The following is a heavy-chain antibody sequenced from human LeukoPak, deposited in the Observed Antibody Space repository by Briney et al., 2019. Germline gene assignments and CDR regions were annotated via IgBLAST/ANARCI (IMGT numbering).Heavy chain of an antibody. CDR3: ARAKRDTGYSSSWYDY. J-gene: IGHJ4*02. CDR2: IYYTGST. CDR1: GGSISSISYY. Sequence: SETLSLTCTISGGSISSISYYWGWIRQPPGKGLEWIGSIYYTGSTYYNPSLKSRVTVSVDTSKNQFSLNLRSVTAADTAVYYCARAKRDTGYSSSWYDYWGQGTLVTVSS. D-gene: IGHD6-13*01. V-gene: IGHV4-39*01.